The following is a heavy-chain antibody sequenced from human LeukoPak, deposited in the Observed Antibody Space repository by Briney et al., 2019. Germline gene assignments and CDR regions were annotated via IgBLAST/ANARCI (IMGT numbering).Heavy chain of an antibody. CDR2: INHSGST. D-gene: IGHD5-18*01. Sequence: SETLSLTCAVYGGSFSGYYWSWIRQPPGKGLEWIGEINHSGSTNYNPSLKSRVTISVDTSKNQFSLKLSSVTAADTAVYYCARRGYSYGLVARGPYYFDYWGQGTLVTVSS. V-gene: IGHV4-34*01. CDR1: GGSFSGYY. CDR3: ARRGYSYGLVARGPYYFDY. J-gene: IGHJ4*02.